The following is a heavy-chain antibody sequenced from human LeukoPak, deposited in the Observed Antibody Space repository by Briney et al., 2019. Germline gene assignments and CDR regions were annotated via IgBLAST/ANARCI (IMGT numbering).Heavy chain of an antibody. CDR2: IQYDGTNE. J-gene: IGHJ4*02. D-gene: IGHD3-10*01. Sequence: GGSLRLSCAASGFTFSNYGIHWVRQAPGKGLEWVAFIQYDGTNEYYADSVKGRFTVSRDNSKYTVYLQMNTLRPEDTAVYYCARDGGLYSVVRGADYNCFDYWGQGTLVTVSS. CDR1: GFTFSNYG. CDR3: ARDGGLYSVVRGADYNCFDY. V-gene: IGHV3-30*02.